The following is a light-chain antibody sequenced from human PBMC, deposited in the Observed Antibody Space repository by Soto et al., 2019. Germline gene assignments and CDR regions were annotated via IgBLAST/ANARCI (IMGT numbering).Light chain of an antibody. J-gene: IGKJ4*01. CDR3: QQTFSTLLS. V-gene: IGKV1-39*01. CDR2: AAS. Sequence: RGRAPKVLIYAASSLQSGVPSRFSGSGSGTEFTLTISSLQPEDFATYYCQQTFSTLLSFGGGTKVDIK.